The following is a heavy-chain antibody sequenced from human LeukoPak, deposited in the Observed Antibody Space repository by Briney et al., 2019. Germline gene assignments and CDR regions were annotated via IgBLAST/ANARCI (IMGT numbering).Heavy chain of an antibody. V-gene: IGHV1-69*13. CDR1: AGTLSSYA. Sequence: SAVNVSFKASAGTLSSYALSGVRQAPGQGLEWMGGIIPIFCTANFAQNFQVKVTITADESTSKAYMELSSLRSEDTAVYYCARAPRPYGSGSYLSDYWGQGALVTVSS. D-gene: IGHD3-10*01. CDR3: ARAPRPYGSGSYLSDY. J-gene: IGHJ4*02. CDR2: IIPIFCTA.